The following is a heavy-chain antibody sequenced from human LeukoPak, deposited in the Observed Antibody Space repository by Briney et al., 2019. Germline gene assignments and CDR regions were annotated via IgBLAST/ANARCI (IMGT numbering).Heavy chain of an antibody. CDR3: ARHGVCGSSTSCYPPFFDY. D-gene: IGHD2-2*01. J-gene: IGHJ4*02. CDR1: GGSISSSSYY. V-gene: IGHV4-39*01. Sequence: SETLSLTCTVSGGSISSSSYYWGWIRQPPGKGLEWIGSIYYSGSTYYNPSIKSRVTISVDTSKIQFSLKLSSVTAADTAVYYCARHGVCGSSTSCYPPFFDYWGQGTLVTVSS. CDR2: IYYSGST.